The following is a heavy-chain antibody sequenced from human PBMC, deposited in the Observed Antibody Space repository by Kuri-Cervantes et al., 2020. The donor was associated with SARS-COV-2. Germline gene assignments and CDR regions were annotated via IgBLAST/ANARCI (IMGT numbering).Heavy chain of an antibody. CDR1: GFLFSASA. D-gene: IGHD3-3*01. CDR3: ARGRETYDFWSGYYHHSMSDY. CDR2: VRGKANNYAT. Sequence: GESLKISCEVSGFLFSASAIHWVRQGSGKGLEWVGRVRGKANNYATAYAASVKGRFTISRDDSKNMAYLQMNSLKTEDTAVYYCARGRETYDFWSGYYHHSMSDYWGQGTLVTVSS. V-gene: IGHV3-73*01. J-gene: IGHJ4*02.